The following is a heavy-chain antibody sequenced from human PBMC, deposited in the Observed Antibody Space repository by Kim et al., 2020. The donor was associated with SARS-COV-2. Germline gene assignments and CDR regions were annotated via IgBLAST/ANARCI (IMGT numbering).Heavy chain of an antibody. D-gene: IGHD2-15*01. Sequence: GGSLRLSCATSGFNFNKTVMTWVRQAPGKGLEWVSTIGRSGRNKFYAESVKGRFTISRDNSTGTVYLQMINLRVDDTARNLCVRALKVASDDFWGHG. CDR1: GFNFNKTV. CDR2: IGRSGRNK. J-gene: IGHJ5*01. V-gene: IGHV3-23*01. CDR3: VRALKVASDDF.